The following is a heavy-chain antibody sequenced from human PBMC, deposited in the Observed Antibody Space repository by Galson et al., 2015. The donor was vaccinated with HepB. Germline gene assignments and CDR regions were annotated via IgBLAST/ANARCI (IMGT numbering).Heavy chain of an antibody. D-gene: IGHD6-13*01. CDR3: ARDQQQLVFLSGFGHPGGYYYYGMDV. CDR2: ISYDGSNK. CDR1: GFTFSSYA. V-gene: IGHV3-30-3*01. Sequence: SLRLSCADSGFTFSSYAMHWVRQAPGKGLEWVAVISYDGSNKYYADSVKGRFTISRDNSKNTLYLQMNSLRAEDTAVYYCARDQQQLVFLSGFGHPGGYYYYGMDVWGQGTTVTVSS. J-gene: IGHJ6*02.